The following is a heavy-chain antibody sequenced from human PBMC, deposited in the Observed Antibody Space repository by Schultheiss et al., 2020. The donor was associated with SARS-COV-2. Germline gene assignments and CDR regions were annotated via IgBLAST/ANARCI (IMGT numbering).Heavy chain of an antibody. D-gene: IGHD4-11*01. CDR3: ARHPHYSHRFDY. J-gene: IGHJ4*02. Sequence: GGSLRLSCAASGFTFSSYAMSWVRQAPGKGLEWVSAISGSGGSTYYADSVKGRFTISRDNSKNTLYLQMNSLRAEDTAVYYCARHPHYSHRFDYWGQGTLVTVSS. CDR1: GFTFSSYA. CDR2: ISGSGGST. V-gene: IGHV3-23*01.